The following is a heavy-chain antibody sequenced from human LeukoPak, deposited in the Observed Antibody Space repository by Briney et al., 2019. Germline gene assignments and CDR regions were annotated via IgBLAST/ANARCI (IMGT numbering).Heavy chain of an antibody. V-gene: IGHV3-23*01. D-gene: IGHD2-21*01. Sequence: GGSLRLSCAASGFTLSTYAMSWVRQTPGKGLEWVAATSSSDAGTYHADSVRGRFTISRDNSKNTLYLQMNSLRAEDAAVYFCEKAPATSCRGAYCYQFDSWGQGTLVTVSS. CDR1: GFTLSTYA. J-gene: IGHJ4*02. CDR2: TSSSDAGT. CDR3: EKAPATSCRGAYCYQFDS.